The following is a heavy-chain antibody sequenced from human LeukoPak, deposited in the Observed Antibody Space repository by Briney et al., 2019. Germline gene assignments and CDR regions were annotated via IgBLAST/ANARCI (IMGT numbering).Heavy chain of an antibody. Sequence: ASVKVSCKASGYTFTGYYMHWVRQAPGQGLEWMGWINPNSGGTNYGQKFQGRVTMTRDTSISTAYMELSRLRSDDTAVYYCASCSSTSCYTGYYYYYMDVWGKGTTVTVSS. J-gene: IGHJ6*03. CDR2: INPNSGGT. D-gene: IGHD2-2*02. CDR3: ASCSSTSCYTGYYYYYMDV. CDR1: GYTFTGYY. V-gene: IGHV1-2*02.